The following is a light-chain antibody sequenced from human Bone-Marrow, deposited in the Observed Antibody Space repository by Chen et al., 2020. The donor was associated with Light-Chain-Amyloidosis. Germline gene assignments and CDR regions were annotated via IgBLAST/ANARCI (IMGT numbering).Light chain of an antibody. CDR3: QSADSSGTYEVI. Sequence: SYELTQPPSVSVSPGQTARITCSGDDLPTKYAYWYQQKPGKAPVLVIHRDTERPSGISERFSGSSSGTTATLNISGDQAEDEADYHCQSADSSGTYEVIFGGGTRLTGL. CDR2: RDT. V-gene: IGLV3-25*03. J-gene: IGLJ2*01. CDR1: DLPTKY.